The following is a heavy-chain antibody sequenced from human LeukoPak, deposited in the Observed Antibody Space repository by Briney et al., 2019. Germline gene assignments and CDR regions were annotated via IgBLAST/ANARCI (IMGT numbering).Heavy chain of an antibody. V-gene: IGHV3-23*01. CDR3: AKDPKLRSTAFDY. J-gene: IGHJ4*02. CDR2: ISGSGGST. CDR1: GFTFGVDA. Sequence: GGSLRLSCTASGFTFGVDAMSWVRQAPGKGLEWVSAISGSGGSTYYADSVKGRFTISRDNSKNTLYLQMNSLRAEDTAVYYCAKDPKLRSTAFDYWGQGTLVTVSS. D-gene: IGHD3-10*01.